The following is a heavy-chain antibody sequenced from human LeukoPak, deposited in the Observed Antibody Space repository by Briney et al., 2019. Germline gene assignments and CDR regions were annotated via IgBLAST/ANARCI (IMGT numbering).Heavy chain of an antibody. CDR2: IEPDGSGK. Sequence: GGSLRLSCAASDFIYSSFWMSWVRQAPGKGLEWVANIEPDGSGKNYVDSVRGRFTISRDNAKNSLYLQMNSVRVEDSAVYYCARSLWPEDYWGQGTLVTVSS. D-gene: IGHD2-21*01. CDR3: ARSLWPEDY. V-gene: IGHV3-7*01. J-gene: IGHJ4*02. CDR1: DFIYSSFW.